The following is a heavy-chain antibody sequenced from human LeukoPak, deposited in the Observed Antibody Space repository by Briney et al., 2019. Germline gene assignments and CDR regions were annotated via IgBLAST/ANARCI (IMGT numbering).Heavy chain of an antibody. CDR1: GGSFSGYY. J-gene: IGHJ6*03. V-gene: IGHV4-34*01. CDR3: ARSGFSYYYYYTDV. CDR2: INHSGST. Sequence: PSETLSLTCAVYGGSFSGYYWSWIRQPPGKGLEWIGEINHSGSTNYNPSLKSRVTISVDTSKNQFSLKLSSVTAADTAVYYCARSGFSYYYYYTDVWGKGTTVTVSS. D-gene: IGHD3-10*01.